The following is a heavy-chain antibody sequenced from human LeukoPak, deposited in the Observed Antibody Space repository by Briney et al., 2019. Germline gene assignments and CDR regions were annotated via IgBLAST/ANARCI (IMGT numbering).Heavy chain of an antibody. CDR2: IIPILGTA. D-gene: IGHD3-16*02. CDR1: GGTFSSYA. J-gene: IGHJ4*02. V-gene: IGHV1-69*10. Sequence: GASVKVSCKASGGTFSSYATSWVRQAPGQGLEWMGGIIPILGTANYAQKFQGRVTITADKSASTAYMELSSLRSEDTAVYYCARGPYVWGSYRYTPFDYWGQGTLVTVSS. CDR3: ARGPYVWGSYRYTPFDY.